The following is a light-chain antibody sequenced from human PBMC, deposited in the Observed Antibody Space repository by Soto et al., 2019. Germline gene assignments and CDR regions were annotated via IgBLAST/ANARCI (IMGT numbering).Light chain of an antibody. J-gene: IGKJ4*01. CDR1: QTVSRY. CDR2: DAS. CDR3: QQRTNGLT. V-gene: IGKV3-11*01. Sequence: EIVRTQSPATLSVSPGERATLSCRASQTVSRYLAWYQQHPGQAPRLLIYDASKRAAGPPARFSGSGVGTDFTLTSSRQEPEDFAVYYCQQRTNGLTFGGGTKVDIK.